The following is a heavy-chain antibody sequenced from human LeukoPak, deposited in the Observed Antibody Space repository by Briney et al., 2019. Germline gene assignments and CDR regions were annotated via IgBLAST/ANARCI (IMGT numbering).Heavy chain of an antibody. J-gene: IGHJ5*02. CDR1: GYTFNSHG. Sequence: ASVKVSCKASGYTFNSHGITSVRQAPGQGLEWVGWISAYIGNTNYAQKLQGRVTMTTDTSTSTAYMELRSLRSDDTAVYYCARDQYYDSKGWFDPWGQGTLVTVSS. D-gene: IGHD3-22*01. V-gene: IGHV1-18*01. CDR3: ARDQYYDSKGWFDP. CDR2: ISAYIGNT.